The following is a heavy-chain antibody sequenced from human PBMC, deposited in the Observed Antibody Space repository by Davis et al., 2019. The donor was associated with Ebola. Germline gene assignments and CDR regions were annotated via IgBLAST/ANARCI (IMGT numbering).Heavy chain of an antibody. Sequence: KVSCKGSGYSFTSYWIGWVRQMPGKGLEWMGVIYPGDSDTRYSPSFQGQVTISADKSISTAYLQWSSLKASDTAMYYYARSDYRNYYYYYGMDVWGQGTTVTVSS. D-gene: IGHD4-11*01. V-gene: IGHV5-51*01. J-gene: IGHJ6*02. CDR1: GYSFTSYW. CDR2: IYPGDSDT. CDR3: ARSDYRNYYYYYGMDV.